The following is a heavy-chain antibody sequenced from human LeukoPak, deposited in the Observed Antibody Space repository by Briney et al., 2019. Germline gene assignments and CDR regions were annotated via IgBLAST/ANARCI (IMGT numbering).Heavy chain of an antibody. Sequence: GASVKVSCKASGYTFTGYYMHWVRQAPGQGLEWMGWINPNSGGTNYAQKFQGRVTMTRDTSISTAYMELSRLRSDDTAVYYCAREGPISGYYYDSSGRGDYWGQGTLVTVSS. CDR1: GYTFTGYY. CDR2: INPNSGGT. CDR3: AREGPISGYYYDSSGRGDY. D-gene: IGHD3-22*01. J-gene: IGHJ4*02. V-gene: IGHV1-2*02.